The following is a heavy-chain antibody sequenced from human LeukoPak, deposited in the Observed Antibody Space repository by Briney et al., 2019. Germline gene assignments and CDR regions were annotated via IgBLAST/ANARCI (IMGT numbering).Heavy chain of an antibody. Sequence: PSETLSLTCDVSGGSNSYYYWNWVRQPPGKGLDWIGYIYYSGSSDYNPSLKSRVTISVDSSKNQFSLKVNSVTAADTAVYFCARLSRGSSAGFDYWGQGILVTVSS. D-gene: IGHD6-6*01. V-gene: IGHV4-59*01. CDR1: GGSNSYYY. J-gene: IGHJ4*02. CDR2: IYYSGSS. CDR3: ARLSRGSSAGFDY.